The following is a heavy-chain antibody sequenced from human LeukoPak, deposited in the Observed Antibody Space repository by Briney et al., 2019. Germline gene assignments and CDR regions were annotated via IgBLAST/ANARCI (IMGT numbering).Heavy chain of an antibody. D-gene: IGHD5-24*01. J-gene: IGHJ4*02. CDR2: ISGSGGST. CDR1: GFTFSSYA. V-gene: IGHV3-23*01. CDR3: AKENRRWLQLYYGDYFDY. Sequence: PGGSLRLSCAASGFTFSSYAMSWVRQAPGKGLEWVSAISGSGGSTYYADSVKGRFTISRDNSKNTLYLQMNSLRAEDTAVYYCAKENRRWLQLYYGDYFDYWGQGTLVTVSS.